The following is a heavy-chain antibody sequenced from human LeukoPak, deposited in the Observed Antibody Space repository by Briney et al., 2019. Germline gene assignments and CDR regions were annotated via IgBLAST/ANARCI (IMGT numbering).Heavy chain of an antibody. CDR3: AKDRPNYHESNGHYYRPNGDY. V-gene: IGHV3-23*01. Sequence: GGSLRLSCAASGFTFSTYAMSWVRQAPGKGLEWVSSISSSGDRTFYADSVKDRFTISRDNSENTLYLQMSRLRAEDTAVYYCAKDRPNYHESNGHYYRPNGDYWGQGTLVTVSS. CDR2: ISSSGDRT. CDR1: GFTFSTYA. D-gene: IGHD3-22*01. J-gene: IGHJ4*02.